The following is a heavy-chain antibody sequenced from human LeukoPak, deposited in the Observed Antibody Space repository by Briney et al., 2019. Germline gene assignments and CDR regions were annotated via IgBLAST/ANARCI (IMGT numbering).Heavy chain of an antibody. CDR3: TRGSYGDYEY. CDR2: IDPSSSYI. CDR1: GFTFSTYP. V-gene: IGHV3-21*01. Sequence: GGSLRLSCSASGFTFSTYPMNWVRQAPGKGLEWVSSIDPSSSYIYYADSVRGRFTISRDNAQNSLYLQVNSLRAEDTAMYYCTRGSYGDYEYWGQGTLVTVSS. J-gene: IGHJ4*02. D-gene: IGHD4-17*01.